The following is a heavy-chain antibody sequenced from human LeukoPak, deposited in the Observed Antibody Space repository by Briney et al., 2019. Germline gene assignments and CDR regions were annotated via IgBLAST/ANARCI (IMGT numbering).Heavy chain of an antibody. Sequence: GGSLRLSCAASGFTFSSYAMSWVRQAPGKGLEWVSAISGNGGSTYYADSVKGRFTISRDNSKNTLYLQMNSLRAEDTTVYYCAKVLSYDILTGYDYWGQGTLVTVSS. CDR3: AKVLSYDILTGYDY. J-gene: IGHJ4*02. CDR2: ISGNGGST. CDR1: GFTFSSYA. V-gene: IGHV3-23*01. D-gene: IGHD3-9*01.